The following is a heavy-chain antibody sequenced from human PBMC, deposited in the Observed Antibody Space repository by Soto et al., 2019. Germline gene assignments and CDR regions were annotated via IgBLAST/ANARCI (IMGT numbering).Heavy chain of an antibody. J-gene: IGHJ4*02. Sequence: GGSLRLSCAASGFTFSSYGMHWVRQAPGKGLEWVAVISYDGSNKYYADSVKGRFTISRDNSKNTLYLQMNSLRAEDTAVYYCAKDMTDYGDHTYYFDYWGQGTLVTVSS. CDR3: AKDMTDYGDHTYYFDY. CDR2: ISYDGSNK. CDR1: GFTFSSYG. V-gene: IGHV3-30*18. D-gene: IGHD4-17*01.